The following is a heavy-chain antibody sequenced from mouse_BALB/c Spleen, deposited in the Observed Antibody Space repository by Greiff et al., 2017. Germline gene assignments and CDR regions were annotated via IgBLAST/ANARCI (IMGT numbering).Heavy chain of an antibody. Sequence: VQLKQSGAELVKPGASVKLSCTASGFNIKDTYMHWVKQRPEQGLEWIGRIDPANGNTKYDPKFQGKATITADTSSNTAYLQLSSLTSEDTAVYYCARDPYYYGSSYYAMDYWGQGTSVTVSS. D-gene: IGHD1-1*01. CDR2: IDPANGNT. CDR3: ARDPYYYGSSYYAMDY. CDR1: GFNIKDTY. J-gene: IGHJ4*01. V-gene: IGHV14-3*02.